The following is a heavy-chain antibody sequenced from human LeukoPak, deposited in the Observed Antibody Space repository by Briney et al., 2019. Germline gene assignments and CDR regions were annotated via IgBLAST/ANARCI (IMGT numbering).Heavy chain of an antibody. D-gene: IGHD5-12*01. CDR3: ARGAYSGPIGFDY. Sequence: PSETLSLTCTVSGYSISSGYYWGWIRQPPGKGLEWIGEINHSGSTNYNPSLKSRVTISVDTSKNQFSLKLSSVTAADTAVYYCARGAYSGPIGFDYWGQGTLVTVSS. CDR1: GYSISSGYY. V-gene: IGHV4-38-2*02. J-gene: IGHJ4*02. CDR2: INHSGST.